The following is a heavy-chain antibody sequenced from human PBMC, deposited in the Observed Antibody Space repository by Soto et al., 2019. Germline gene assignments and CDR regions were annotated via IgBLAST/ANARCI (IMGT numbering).Heavy chain of an antibody. CDR3: ARGPFRPSAMDV. D-gene: IGHD3-10*01. CDR2: TTPALGKT. J-gene: IGHJ6*02. V-gene: IGHV1-69*10. CDR1: GDNFKKNV. Sequence: ASVKVSCKTSGDNFKKNVFTWVRQAPGQGLEWMGATTPALGKTHYIEKFPGRVTITVDDATRTVYMEVRDLTSEDTASYYCARGPFRPSAMDVWGQGTTVTVSS.